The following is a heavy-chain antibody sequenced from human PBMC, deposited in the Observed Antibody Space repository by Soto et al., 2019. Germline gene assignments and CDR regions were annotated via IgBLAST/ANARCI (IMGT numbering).Heavy chain of an antibody. J-gene: IGHJ4*02. V-gene: IGHV1-69*08. Sequence: QVQLVQSGAEVKKPGSSVKVSCKASGGTFSSYTISWVRQAPGQGLEWMGRIIPILGIANYAQKFQGRVTXTPXXSXGTAYMELSSLRSEDTAVYYCAREEYYYGSGAFFDYWGQGTLVTVSS. CDR3: AREEYYYGSGAFFDY. CDR2: IIPILGIA. CDR1: GGTFSSYT. D-gene: IGHD3-10*01.